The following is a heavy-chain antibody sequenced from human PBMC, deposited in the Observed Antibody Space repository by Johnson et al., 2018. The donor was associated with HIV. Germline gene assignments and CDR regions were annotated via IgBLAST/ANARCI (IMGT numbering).Heavy chain of an antibody. J-gene: IGHJ3*02. Sequence: QVQLVESGGGVVQPGRSLRLSCAASGFTFSNYAMHWVRQAPGKGLEWVTLISDDGNNKYYADSVKGRFTISRDNSKNTLYLQMNRLRAEDTAVYYCARSLGVVGAIGKGAFDIWGQGTMVTVSS. CDR2: ISDDGNNK. CDR1: GFTFSNYA. V-gene: IGHV3-30-3*01. D-gene: IGHD1-26*01. CDR3: ARSLGVVGAIGKGAFDI.